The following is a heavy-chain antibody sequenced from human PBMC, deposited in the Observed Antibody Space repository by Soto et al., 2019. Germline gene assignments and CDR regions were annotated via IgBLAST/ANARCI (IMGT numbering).Heavy chain of an antibody. D-gene: IGHD2-15*01. V-gene: IGHV2-5*02. CDR1: GFSISADGVG. CDR2: LYWDDDK. J-gene: IGHJ4*02. Sequence: QITLKESGPSLVKPTQTLTLTCSCSGFSISADGVGVGWIRQPPGKALELLAILYWDDDKPYSHSLNSSLTITKDHSRTQVGLTITNVDTVDTATYFCPQRRRRASCGGRNCYHFASWGQGTLVTVSS. CDR3: PQRRRRASCGGRNCYHFAS.